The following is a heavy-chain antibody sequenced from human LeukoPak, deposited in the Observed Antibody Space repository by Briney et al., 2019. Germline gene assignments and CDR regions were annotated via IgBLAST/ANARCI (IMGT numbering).Heavy chain of an antibody. J-gene: IGHJ4*02. Sequence: SETLSLTRTVSGGSISSYYWSWIRQPPGKGLEWIGYIYYSGSTNYNPSLKSRVTISVDTSKNQFSLKLSSVTAADTAVYYCARGGGLYCSSTSCSIDYWGQGTLVTVSS. V-gene: IGHV4-59*01. CDR2: IYYSGST. D-gene: IGHD2-2*01. CDR3: ARGGGLYCSSTSCSIDY. CDR1: GGSISSYY.